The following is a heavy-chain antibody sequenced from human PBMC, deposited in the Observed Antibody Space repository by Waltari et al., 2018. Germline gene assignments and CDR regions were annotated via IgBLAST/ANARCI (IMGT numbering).Heavy chain of an antibody. Sequence: EGQLEESGGGLVKPGGSLRLACVGSGFTFSNVWMTWVRQAPGKGLEWVGRIKSKTDGETTDYAAPVKGRFNISRDDSKNTWYLQMNSLKIEDTALYYCTTKYDYSNSGYYRLDYWGQGTLVSVSS. V-gene: IGHV3-15*01. D-gene: IGHD3-22*01. CDR3: TTKYDYSNSGYYRLDY. CDR1: GFTFSNVW. CDR2: IKSKTDGETT. J-gene: IGHJ4*02.